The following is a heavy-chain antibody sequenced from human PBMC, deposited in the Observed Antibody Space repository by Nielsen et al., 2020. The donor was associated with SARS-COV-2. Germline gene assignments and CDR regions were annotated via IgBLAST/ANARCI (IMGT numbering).Heavy chain of an antibody. CDR2: IDPSDSYT. D-gene: IGHD4-17*01. CDR3: ARHVPPLGLVAQDYGDSSGPWFDP. J-gene: IGHJ5*02. V-gene: IGHV5-10-1*01. Sequence: VRQMPGKGLEWMGRIDPSDSYTNYSPSFQGHVTISADKSISTAYLQWSSLKASDTAMYYCARHVPPLGLVAQDYGDSSGPWFDPWGQGTLVTVSS.